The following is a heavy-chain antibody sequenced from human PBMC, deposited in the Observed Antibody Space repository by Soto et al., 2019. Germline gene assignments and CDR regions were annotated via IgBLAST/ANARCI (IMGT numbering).Heavy chain of an antibody. Sequence: QVQLQESGPGLVKPSQTLSLTCTVSGGSISSGGYYWSWLRQHPGQGLEWIGYIFDSGTTYYNPSLKSRVTISVDPSKSQLSLRLTSVTATDTAVYYCAIQASGWYPDYWGQGTLVTVSS. CDR3: AIQASGWYPDY. CDR2: IFDSGTT. V-gene: IGHV4-31*03. D-gene: IGHD6-19*01. CDR1: GGSISSGGYY. J-gene: IGHJ4*02.